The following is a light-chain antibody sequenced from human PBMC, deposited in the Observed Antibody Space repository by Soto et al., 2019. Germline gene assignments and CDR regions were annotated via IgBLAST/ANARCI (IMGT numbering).Light chain of an antibody. J-gene: IGLJ1*01. CDR2: EVS. V-gene: IGLV2-8*01. CDR1: SSDVGGYNY. CDR3: SSYAGSNNV. Sequence: QSALTQPPSASGSPGQSVTISCTGTSSDVGGYNYVSWYQQNPAKAPKLMLYEVSKRPSGVPDRFSGSKSGNTASLTVSGLQAEDEADYYCSSYAGSNNVFGTGTKLTVL.